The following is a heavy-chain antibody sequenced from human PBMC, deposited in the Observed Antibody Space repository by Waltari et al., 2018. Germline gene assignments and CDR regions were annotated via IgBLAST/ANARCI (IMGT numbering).Heavy chain of an antibody. CDR3: ARGMGRFLEWLRGGGNYYYYYYMDV. J-gene: IGHJ6*03. V-gene: IGHV4-34*01. D-gene: IGHD3-3*01. CDR2: INHSGST. Sequence: QVQLQQWGAGLLKPSETLSLTCAVYGGSFSGYYWSWIRQPPGKGLEWIGEINHSGSTTDTPSLKSLFTISLNTSKNQFSLKLSSVTAADTAVYYCARGMGRFLEWLRGGGNYYYYYYMDVWGKGTTVTISS. CDR1: GGSFSGYY.